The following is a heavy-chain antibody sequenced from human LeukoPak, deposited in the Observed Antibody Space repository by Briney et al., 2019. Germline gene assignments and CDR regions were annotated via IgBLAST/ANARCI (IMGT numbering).Heavy chain of an antibody. CDR3: ARQSVPRRFDD. Sequence: ASVQDSCKASGYTFTGYYMHWVRQAPGQGLEWMGWINPNSGGTNYAQKFQGRVTMTRDTSISTAYMELSRLRSDDTAVYYCARQSVPRRFDDWGEGSLVTVSS. J-gene: IGHJ4*02. D-gene: IGHD1-14*01. CDR2: INPNSGGT. CDR1: GYTFTGYY. V-gene: IGHV1-2*02.